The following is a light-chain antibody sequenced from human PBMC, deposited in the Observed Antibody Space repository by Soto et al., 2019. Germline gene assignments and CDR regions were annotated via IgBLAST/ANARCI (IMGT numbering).Light chain of an antibody. Sequence: QSVLTQPRSVSGSPGQSVTISCNGTSSDVGRYNFVSWYQQHPDKAPKLMIYDVIKRPSGVPDRFSRSKSGNTASLTIYGLQAEDEADYHCCSYAGSYTHVFGTGTKVTVL. CDR2: DVI. V-gene: IGLV2-11*01. J-gene: IGLJ1*01. CDR3: CSYAGSYTHV. CDR1: SSDVGRYNF.